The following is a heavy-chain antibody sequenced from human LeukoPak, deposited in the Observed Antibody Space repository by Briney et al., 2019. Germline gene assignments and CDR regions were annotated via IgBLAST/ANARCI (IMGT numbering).Heavy chain of an antibody. D-gene: IGHD6-13*01. J-gene: IGHJ5*02. CDR2: ISSSRSYI. CDR3: AGSISSSWYGWFDP. V-gene: IGHV3-21*01. Sequence: GGPLRLSCAASGCTFSSHSMNGLRQAPGKGLEWVSSISSSRSYIYYADSVKGRFTISRDNAKHSLYLQMNSLRAEDTAVYYCAGSISSSWYGWFDPWGQGTLVTVSS. CDR1: GCTFSSHS.